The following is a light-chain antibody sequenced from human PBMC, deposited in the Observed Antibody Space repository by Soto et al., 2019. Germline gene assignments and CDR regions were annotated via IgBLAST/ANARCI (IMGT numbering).Light chain of an antibody. Sequence: DLQLSPSPSTLSTSVGDRVTITRXASQSISSWLAWYQQKPGKAPKLLIYAASSLQSGVPSRFSGSGSGTDFTLTISSLQPEDFATYYCQHYNSYPWTFGQGTKVDI. CDR3: QHYNSYPWT. CDR2: AAS. V-gene: IGKV1-5*01. J-gene: IGKJ1*01. CDR1: QSISSW.